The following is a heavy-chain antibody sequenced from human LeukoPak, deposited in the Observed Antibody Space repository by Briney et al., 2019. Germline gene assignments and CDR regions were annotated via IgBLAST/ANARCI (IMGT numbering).Heavy chain of an antibody. CDR3: ARDRDGYNPILFDY. V-gene: IGHV4-34*01. D-gene: IGHD5-24*01. CDR2: INHSGNT. Sequence: SETLSLTCAVYGGSFSGYYWSWIRQPPGKGLEWIGEINHSGNTNYNPSLKSRVTISVDTSKNQFSLKLGSVTAADTAVYYCARDRDGYNPILFDYWGQGTLVTVSS. J-gene: IGHJ4*02. CDR1: GGSFSGYY.